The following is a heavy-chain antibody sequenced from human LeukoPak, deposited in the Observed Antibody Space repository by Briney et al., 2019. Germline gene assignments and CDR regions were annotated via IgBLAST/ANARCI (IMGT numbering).Heavy chain of an antibody. V-gene: IGHV3-23*01. J-gene: IGHJ3*02. CDR2: ISGSGGST. D-gene: IGHD3-3*01. CDR3: ARGRLTIFGVVISHAFDI. Sequence: GGSLRLSCAASGFTFSSYAMSWVRQAPGKGLEWVSAISGSGGSTYYADSVKGRFTISRDNAKNSLYLQMNSLRAEDTAVYYCARGRLTIFGVVISHAFDIWGQGTMVTASS. CDR1: GFTFSSYA.